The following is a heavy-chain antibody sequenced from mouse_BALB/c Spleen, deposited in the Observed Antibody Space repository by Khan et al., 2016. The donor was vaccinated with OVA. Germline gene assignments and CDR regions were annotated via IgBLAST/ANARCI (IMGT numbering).Heavy chain of an antibody. Sequence: EVELVESGGGLVQPGGSLKLSCATSGFTFSDYFMYWVRQTPEKRLEWVAYISNGGGSTYYPDTVKGRFTISRDNAKTTLYLPMSRLKAEDTAMYYCARGTTVGAFDYWGQGTTLTVSS. V-gene: IGHV5-12*02. J-gene: IGHJ2*01. D-gene: IGHD1-1*01. CDR3: ARGTTVGAFDY. CDR2: ISNGGGST. CDR1: GFTFSDYF.